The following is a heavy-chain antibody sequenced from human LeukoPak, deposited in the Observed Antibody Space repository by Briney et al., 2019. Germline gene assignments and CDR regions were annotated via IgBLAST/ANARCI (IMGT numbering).Heavy chain of an antibody. D-gene: IGHD1-14*01. CDR3: AREAQDFRTGNHRPGHYDYMDV. CDR1: GGSISSYY. CDR2: IYYAGST. V-gene: IGHV4-59*01. J-gene: IGHJ6*03. Sequence: SETLSLTCGVSGGSISSYYWAWVRQAPGKGLEWIGYIYYAGSTNYNPSLKSRVTMSVDMSRNQFSLRMTSVTAADTAVYYCAREAQDFRTGNHRPGHYDYMDVWGKGTAVTVSS.